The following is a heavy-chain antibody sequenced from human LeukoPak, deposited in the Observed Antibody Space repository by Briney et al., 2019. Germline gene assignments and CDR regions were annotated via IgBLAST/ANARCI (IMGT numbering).Heavy chain of an antibody. J-gene: IGHJ4*02. Sequence: GGSLRLSCAASGFTFSIYAMHWVRQAPGKGLKYVSGISSNGGSTYYADSVKGRFIISRDNSKNTLYLQLGSVRAEDMAVYHCARTDYFDSSGYHDDFDYWGQGSLVTVSS. D-gene: IGHD3-22*01. CDR2: ISSNGGST. CDR1: GFTFSIYA. V-gene: IGHV3-64*02. CDR3: ARTDYFDSSGYHDDFDY.